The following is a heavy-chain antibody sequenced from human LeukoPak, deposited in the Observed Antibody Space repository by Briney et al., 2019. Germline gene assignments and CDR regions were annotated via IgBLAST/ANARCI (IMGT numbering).Heavy chain of an antibody. D-gene: IGHD6-19*01. CDR1: GFTFSTYA. V-gene: IGHV3-30*04. Sequence: PGRSLRLSCAASGFTFSTYAMHWVRQAPGKGLEWVAAISYDGSNKNYADSVKGRFTISRDNSKNTLYLQMNSSRAEDTAVYYCARGVRIAVAGYIDYWGHGTLVTVSS. CDR3: ARGVRIAVAGYIDY. CDR2: ISYDGSNK. J-gene: IGHJ4*01.